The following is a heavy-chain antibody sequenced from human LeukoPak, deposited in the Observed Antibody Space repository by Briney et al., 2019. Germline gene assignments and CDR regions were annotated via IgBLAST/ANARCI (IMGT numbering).Heavy chain of an antibody. D-gene: IGHD3-22*01. V-gene: IGHV1-18*01. Sequence: ASVKVSCKASGYTFNSYGISWVRQAPGQGLEWMGWISAYNGNTNYAQKLQGRVTMTTGTSTSTAHMELRSLRSDDTAVYYCARDGYYYDSSGYYYFNYWGQGTLVTVSS. CDR3: ARDGYYYDSSGYYYFNY. CDR1: GYTFNSYG. J-gene: IGHJ4*02. CDR2: ISAYNGNT.